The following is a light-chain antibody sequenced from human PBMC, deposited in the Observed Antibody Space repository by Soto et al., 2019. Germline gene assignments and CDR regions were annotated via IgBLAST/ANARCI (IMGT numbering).Light chain of an antibody. CDR1: KLGHKY. CDR2: QDF. V-gene: IGLV3-1*01. J-gene: IGLJ2*01. CDR3: QAWDSSTADVV. Sequence: SYELTQSPSVSVSPGQTASITCSGDKLGHKYVSWYQQKPGQSPVMVIYQDFKRPSGIPERISGSNSGNTATLTISGTQAMDEADYYCQAWDSSTADVVFGGGTKLTVL.